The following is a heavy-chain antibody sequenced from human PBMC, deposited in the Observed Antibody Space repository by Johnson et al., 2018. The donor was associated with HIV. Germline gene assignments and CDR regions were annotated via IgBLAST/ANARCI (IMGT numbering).Heavy chain of an antibody. D-gene: IGHD4-17*01. CDR3: ARGRKTVTTVRPSAFDI. CDR1: GFTFSSYT. Sequence: QVQLVESGGGLVQPGRSLRLSCVASGFTFSSYTMHWVRQAPGKGLEWVAVISYDGSNKYYADSVKGRFTISRDNSKNTLYLQMNSLRAEDTAVYYCARGRKTVTTVRPSAFDIWGQGTMVTVSS. V-gene: IGHV3-30-3*01. CDR2: ISYDGSNK. J-gene: IGHJ3*02.